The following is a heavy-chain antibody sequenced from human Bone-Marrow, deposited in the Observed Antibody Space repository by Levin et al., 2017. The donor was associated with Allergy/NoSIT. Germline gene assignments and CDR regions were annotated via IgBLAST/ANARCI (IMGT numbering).Heavy chain of an antibody. J-gene: IGHJ4*02. D-gene: IGHD3-10*01. Sequence: GESLKISCAASGFTFSSYWMSWVRQAPGKGLEWVANIKQDGSEKYYVDSVKGRFTISRDNAKNSLYLQMNSLRAEDTAVYYCARSPLWFGELLSRYFDYWGQGTLVTVSS. CDR2: IKQDGSEK. CDR1: GFTFSSYW. V-gene: IGHV3-7*01. CDR3: ARSPLWFGELLSRYFDY.